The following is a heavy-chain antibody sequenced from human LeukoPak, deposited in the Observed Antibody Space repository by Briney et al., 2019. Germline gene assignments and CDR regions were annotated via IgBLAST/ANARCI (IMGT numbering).Heavy chain of an antibody. CDR1: GFTFSNYA. CDR2: ISYDGSNK. D-gene: IGHD3-9*01. Sequence: GGSLRLSCAASGFTFSNYAMHWVRQAPVKGLEWVALISYDGSNKYYADSVKGRFTISRDNSKNTLYLQMNSLRAEDTAVYYCARDILTGYRLENFDYWGQGTLVTVSS. V-gene: IGHV3-30*04. CDR3: ARDILTGYRLENFDY. J-gene: IGHJ4*02.